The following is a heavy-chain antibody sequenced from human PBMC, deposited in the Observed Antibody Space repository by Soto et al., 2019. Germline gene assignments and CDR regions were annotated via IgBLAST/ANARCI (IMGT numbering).Heavy chain of an antibody. J-gene: IGHJ4*02. CDR3: ARESEDLTSKFHY. CDR1: GFTFTWYS. CDR2: ISSTTNYI. Sequence: GSLRLSRAASGFTFTWYSMNWVRQAPGKGLELVSSISSTTNYIYYGDSMKGRFTISRDNAKNSLYLEMNSQRAEDTAVYYCARESEDLTSKFHYLGQGTLVTVSS. V-gene: IGHV3-21*06.